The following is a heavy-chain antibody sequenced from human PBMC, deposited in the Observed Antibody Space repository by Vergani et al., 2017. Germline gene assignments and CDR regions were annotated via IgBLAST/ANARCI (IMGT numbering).Heavy chain of an antibody. D-gene: IGHD3-10*01. J-gene: IGHJ6*02. CDR2: ISSSGSTI. CDR1: GFTFSDYY. Sequence: QVQLVESGGGLVKPGGSLRLSCAASGFTFSDYYMSWIRPAPGKGLAWVSYISSSGSTIYYADSVKGRFTISRDNAKNSLYLQMNSLRAEDTAVYYCARDRKGYYGSGSYIYYYYGMDVWGQGTTVTVSS. CDR3: ARDRKGYYGSGSYIYYYYGMDV. V-gene: IGHV3-11*01.